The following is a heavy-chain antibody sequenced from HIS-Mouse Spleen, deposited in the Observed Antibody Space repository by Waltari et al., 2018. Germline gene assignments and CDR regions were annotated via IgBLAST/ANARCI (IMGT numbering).Heavy chain of an antibody. CDR2: INHSGST. J-gene: IGHJ4*02. D-gene: IGHD1-26*01. Sequence: QVQLQQWGAGLLKPSETLSLTCAVHGVSFSGYYWSWIRPTPGKGLEWIGEINHSGSTNYNPSLKSRVTISVDTSKNQFSLKLSSVTAADTAVYYCARMGPASGSYGDYWGQGTLVTVSS. V-gene: IGHV4-34*01. CDR1: GVSFSGYY. CDR3: ARMGPASGSYGDY.